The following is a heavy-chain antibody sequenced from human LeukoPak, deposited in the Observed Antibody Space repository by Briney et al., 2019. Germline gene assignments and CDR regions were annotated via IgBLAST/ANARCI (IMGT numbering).Heavy chain of an antibody. CDR2: IYYSGST. Sequence: SETLSLTCTVSGGSISSSSYYWGWIRQPPGKGLEWIVSIYYSGSTYYNPSLKSRVTISVDTSKNQFSLKLSSVTAADTAVYHCARHHRASQGRIQLWSTTFDYWGQGTLVTVSS. J-gene: IGHJ4*02. D-gene: IGHD5-18*01. V-gene: IGHV4-39*01. CDR3: ARHHRASQGRIQLWSTTFDY. CDR1: GGSISSSSYY.